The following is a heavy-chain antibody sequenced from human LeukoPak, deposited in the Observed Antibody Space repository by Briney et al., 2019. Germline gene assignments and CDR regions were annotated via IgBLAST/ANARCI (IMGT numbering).Heavy chain of an antibody. CDR3: ARDEDNWNYEVRAYYYMDV. D-gene: IGHD1-7*01. V-gene: IGHV3-11*04. CDR1: GFTFSDYY. Sequence: GGSLRLSCAASGFTFSDYYMSWIRQAPGKGLEWVSYISSSGSTIYYADSVKGRFTISRDNAKNSLYLQMNSLRAEDTAVYYCARDEDNWNYEVRAYYYMDVWGKGTTVTVSS. J-gene: IGHJ6*03. CDR2: ISSSGSTI.